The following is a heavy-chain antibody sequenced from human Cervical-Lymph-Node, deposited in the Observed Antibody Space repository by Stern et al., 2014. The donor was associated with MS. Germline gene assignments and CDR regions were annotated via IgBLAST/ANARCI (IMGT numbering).Heavy chain of an antibody. CDR3: ARDIGIEKQLWAYFDY. CDR1: GFTFDDHA. V-gene: IGHV3-9*01. Sequence: VQLVQSGGGVAQPGRSLRLSCAASGFTFDDHAMHWVRPVPGRGLEWVSGINWHGVIIGYADPVKGRFTVSRDNGKNALYLQMNSLRIDDTAVYYCARDIGIEKQLWAYFDYWGQGTLVSVSS. CDR2: INWHGVII. J-gene: IGHJ4*02. D-gene: IGHD5-18*01.